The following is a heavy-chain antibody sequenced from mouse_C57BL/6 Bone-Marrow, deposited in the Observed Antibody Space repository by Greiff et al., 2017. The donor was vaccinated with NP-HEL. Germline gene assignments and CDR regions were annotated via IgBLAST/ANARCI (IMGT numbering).Heavy chain of an antibody. CDR1: GYTFTSYW. CDR2: IHPNSGST. V-gene: IGHV1-64*01. D-gene: IGHD2-2*01. Sequence: QVQLKQPGAELVKPGASVKLSCKASGYTFTSYWMHWVKQRPGQGLEWIGMIHPNSGSTNYNEKFKSKATLTVDKSSSTAYMQLSSLTSEDSAVYYCARGGLRRAWFAYWGQGTLVTVSA. J-gene: IGHJ3*01. CDR3: ARGGLRRAWFAY.